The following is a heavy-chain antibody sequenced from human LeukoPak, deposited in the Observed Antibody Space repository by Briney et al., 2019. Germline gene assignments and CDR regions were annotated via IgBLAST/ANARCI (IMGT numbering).Heavy chain of an antibody. J-gene: IGHJ4*02. CDR2: ISTSSSYI. CDR3: ARGTLNIPGEHGAFDY. V-gene: IGHV3-21*01. D-gene: IGHD1-14*01. Sequence: GGSLRLSCAGSGFTFSTYNMNWVRQAPGKGLEWVSSISTSSSYIYYADSVKGRFTISRDNAKKSLYLQMNSLRAEDTAVYYCARGTLNIPGEHGAFDYWGQGTLVTVSS. CDR1: GFTFSTYN.